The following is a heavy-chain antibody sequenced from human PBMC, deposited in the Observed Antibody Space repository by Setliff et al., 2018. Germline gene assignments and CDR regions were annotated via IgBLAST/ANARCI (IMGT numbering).Heavy chain of an antibody. Sequence: ETLSLTCTVSGGSISTYYWSWIRQPPGKGLEWIGYIYYSGRTNYNPSLRSRVTISVDTSKNQFSLKVSSVTAADTAVYYCARHENDYGDYDDAFDIWGQGTMVTVSS. J-gene: IGHJ3*02. CDR2: IYYSGRT. CDR3: ARHENDYGDYDDAFDI. D-gene: IGHD4-17*01. V-gene: IGHV4-59*08. CDR1: GGSISTYY.